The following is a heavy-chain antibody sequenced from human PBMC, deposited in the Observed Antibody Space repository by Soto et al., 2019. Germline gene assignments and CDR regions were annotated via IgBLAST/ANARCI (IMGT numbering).Heavy chain of an antibody. V-gene: IGHV1-46*01. J-gene: IGHJ4*02. D-gene: IGHD3-10*01. CDR3: AREPDGSGSYYNLGLGY. Sequence: ASVKVSCKASGYTFTSYYMHWVRQAPGQGLEWMGIINPSGGSTSYAQKFQGRVTMTRDTSTSTVYMELSSLRSEDTAVYYCAREPDGSGSYYNLGLGYWGQGTLVTVSS. CDR1: GYTFTSYY. CDR2: INPSGGST.